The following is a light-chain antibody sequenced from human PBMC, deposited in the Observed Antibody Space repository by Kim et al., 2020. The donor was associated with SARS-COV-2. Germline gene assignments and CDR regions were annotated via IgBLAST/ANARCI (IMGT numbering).Light chain of an antibody. CDR1: QTISSY. CDR3: QQSYSTLYS. V-gene: IGKV1-39*01. Sequence: DIQITQSPSSLSASVGDRVTITCRASQTISSYLNWYQQKPGKAPKLLIYAASSLQSGVPSRFSGSGSGTDFTLTISSLQPEDSATYYCQQSYSTLYSFGQGTKLEI. CDR2: AAS. J-gene: IGKJ2*03.